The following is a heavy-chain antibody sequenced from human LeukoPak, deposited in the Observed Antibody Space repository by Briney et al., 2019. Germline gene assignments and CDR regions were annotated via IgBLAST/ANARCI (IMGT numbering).Heavy chain of an antibody. J-gene: IGHJ3*02. CDR1: GASIRSGDYY. CDR3: ARDCSGGSCYGAFDI. V-gene: IGHV4-30-4*01. D-gene: IGHD2-15*01. CDR2: IYDSGST. Sequence: SEPLSLTCTVSGASIRSGDYYWSWIRQPPGKGLEWIGYIYDSGSTYYNPSLKSRITISVDTSENRFSLKLSSVTATDTAVYYCARDCSGGSCYGAFDIWGQGTMVTVSS.